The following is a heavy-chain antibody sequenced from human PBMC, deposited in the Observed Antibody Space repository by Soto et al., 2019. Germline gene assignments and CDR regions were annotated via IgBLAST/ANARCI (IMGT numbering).Heavy chain of an antibody. V-gene: IGHV1-69*06. CDR3: VRAGIADSKRRGVISTFDY. D-gene: IGHD3-10*01. J-gene: IGHJ4*02. CDR1: GYSFSNIY. Sequence: SVKVSCKASGYSFSNIYVVWVRQAPGQGLVWMGVITPIVGTANYAQKFQGRVTITADKSTSTAYMELSSLRSEDTAVYYCVRAGIADSKRRGVISTFDYWGQGALVRVSS. CDR2: ITPIVGTA.